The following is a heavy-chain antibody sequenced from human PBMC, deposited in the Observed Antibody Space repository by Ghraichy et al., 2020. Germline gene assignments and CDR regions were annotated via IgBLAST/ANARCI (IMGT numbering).Heavy chain of an antibody. V-gene: IGHV4-4*07. J-gene: IGHJ4*02. CDR1: GGFISGYY. CDR2: IYSSGGA. D-gene: IGHD1-26*01. CDR3: ARGDRSGHWERPFEF. Sequence: SQTLSLTCTVSGGFISGYYWYWIRQPAGKGLEWLGHIYSSGGANYSPSLESRLSMSVDTSKNQVSLTVTSVLAADSGVYYCARGDRSGHWERPFEFWGQGILVTVSS.